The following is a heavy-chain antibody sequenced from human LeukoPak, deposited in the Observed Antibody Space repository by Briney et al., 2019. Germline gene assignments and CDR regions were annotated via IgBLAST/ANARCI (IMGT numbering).Heavy chain of an antibody. Sequence: PGGSLRLYCAASGFTFSSYSRNWVRQAPGKGLVWVSSISSSSSYIYYADSGKGRFTISRDNAKNSLYLQMNSLRAEDTAVYYCARGSIAAAGTGGDYWGQGTLVTVSS. V-gene: IGHV3-21*01. J-gene: IGHJ4*02. D-gene: IGHD6-13*01. CDR1: GFTFSSYS. CDR3: ARGSIAAAGTGGDY. CDR2: ISSSSSYI.